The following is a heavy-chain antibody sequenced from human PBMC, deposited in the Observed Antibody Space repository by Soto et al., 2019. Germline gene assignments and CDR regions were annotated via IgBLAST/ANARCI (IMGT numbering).Heavy chain of an antibody. V-gene: IGHV3-23*01. CDR3: AKARAQYYDFWSGYPVDY. CDR1: GFTFRSYA. D-gene: IGHD3-3*01. CDR2: ISGSGGST. J-gene: IGHJ4*02. Sequence: GGSLRLTCAASGFTFRSYAMSWVRKAPGKGLEWVSAISGSGGSTYYADSVKGRFTISRDNSKNTLYLQMNSLRAEDTAVYYCAKARAQYYDFWSGYPVDYWGQGT.